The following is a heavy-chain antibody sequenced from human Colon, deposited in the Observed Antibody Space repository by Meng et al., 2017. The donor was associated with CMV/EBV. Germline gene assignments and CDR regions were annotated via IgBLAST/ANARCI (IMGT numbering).Heavy chain of an antibody. CDR3: ARQELVLVPSAMSWFDP. D-gene: IGHD2-2*01. Sequence: ESLKISCTVSGGFISGSYYYWAWIRQPPGKGLEWIGNIYYSGSAYYNPSLESRVTISVDTSKNQFSLKLSSVTAADTAVYYCARQELVLVPSAMSWFDPWGQGTLVTVSS. J-gene: IGHJ5*02. V-gene: IGHV4-39*01. CDR1: GGFISGSYYY. CDR2: IYYSGSA.